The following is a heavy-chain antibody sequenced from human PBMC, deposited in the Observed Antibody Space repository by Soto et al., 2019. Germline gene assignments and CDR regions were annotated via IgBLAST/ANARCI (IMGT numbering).Heavy chain of an antibody. D-gene: IGHD3-9*01. CDR3: AKDLVLRYFDWLPQYFDY. CDR1: GFTFRSYA. Sequence: GGSLRLSCAASGFTFRSYAMSWVRQAPGKWIGWVSAISSSGGSTYYADSVKGRFTISRDNSKNTLYLQMNSLRDEDTAVYYCAKDLVLRYFDWLPQYFDYWGQGTLVTVSS. CDR2: ISSSGGST. J-gene: IGHJ4*02. V-gene: IGHV3-23*01.